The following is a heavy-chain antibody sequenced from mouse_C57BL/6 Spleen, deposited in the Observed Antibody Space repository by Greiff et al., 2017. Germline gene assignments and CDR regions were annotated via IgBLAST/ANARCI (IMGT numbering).Heavy chain of an antibody. Sequence: EVQLQQSGPELVKPGASVKIPCKASGYTFTDYNMDWVKQSHGKSLEWIGDINPNNGGTIYNQKFKGKATLTVDKSSSTAYMELRSLTSEDTAVYYCARTSLYGNSLYFDVWGTGTTVTVSS. D-gene: IGHD2-1*01. CDR1: GYTFTDYN. V-gene: IGHV1-18*01. CDR2: INPNNGGT. J-gene: IGHJ1*03. CDR3: ARTSLYGNSLYFDV.